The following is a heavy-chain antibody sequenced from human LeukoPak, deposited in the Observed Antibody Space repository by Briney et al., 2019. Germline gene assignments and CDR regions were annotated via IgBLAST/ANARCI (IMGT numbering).Heavy chain of an antibody. V-gene: IGHV3-15*01. CDR3: AKRGVLPATQDYFDY. CDR1: GFSISNDW. CDR2: VKSRSAGETT. Sequence: GGSLRLSCAASGFSISNDWMSWVRQAPGKGLEWVARVKSRSAGETTDYAAPVKGRFTISRDDSKNTLYLQMNSLRAEDTAIYYCAKRGVLPATQDYFDYWGQGTLVTVSS. J-gene: IGHJ4*02. D-gene: IGHD2-2*01.